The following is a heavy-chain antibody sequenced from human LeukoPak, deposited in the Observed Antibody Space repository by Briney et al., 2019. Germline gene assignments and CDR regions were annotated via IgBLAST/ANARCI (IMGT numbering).Heavy chain of an antibody. CDR3: ARARDYDSSAYPPDY. J-gene: IGHJ4*02. CDR1: GYTFTSYY. Sequence: ASVKVSCKASGYTFTSYYMHWVRQAPGQGLEWMGIINPSGGATNYAQKFQGRVTMTRDTSTSTAYMELSSLRSEDTAVYYCARARDYDSSAYPPDYWGQGTLVTVSS. V-gene: IGHV1-46*01. D-gene: IGHD3-22*01. CDR2: INPSGGAT.